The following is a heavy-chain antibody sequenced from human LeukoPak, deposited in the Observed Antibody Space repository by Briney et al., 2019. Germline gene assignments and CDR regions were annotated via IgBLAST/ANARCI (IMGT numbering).Heavy chain of an antibody. CDR1: GYTFTSYD. V-gene: IGHV1-8*01. CDR3: ARGVVPAAMPLGDGSDP. J-gene: IGHJ5*02. D-gene: IGHD2-2*01. Sequence: ASVKVSCKTSGYTFTSYDINWVRQAPGQGLEWMGWMNPNSGNTGYAQKFQGRVTMTRNTSISTTYMELSSLRSEDTAVYYCARGVVPAAMPLGDGSDPWGQGTLVTVSS. CDR2: MNPNSGNT.